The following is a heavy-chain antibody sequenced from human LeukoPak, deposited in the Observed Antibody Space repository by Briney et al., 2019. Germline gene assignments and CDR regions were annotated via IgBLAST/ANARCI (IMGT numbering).Heavy chain of an antibody. CDR1: GYSFTSYW. D-gene: IGHD3-22*01. J-gene: IGHJ4*02. V-gene: IGHV5-51*01. Sequence: GESLKISCKGSGYSFTSYWIGWVRQIPGKGLEWMGIIYRGDSDTRYSPSFQGQVTISVDKSISTAYLQWSSLKASDTAMYYCARLGSTPYDSSSYYYRPFDCWGQGTLVTVSS. CDR2: IYRGDSDT. CDR3: ARLGSTPYDSSSYYYRPFDC.